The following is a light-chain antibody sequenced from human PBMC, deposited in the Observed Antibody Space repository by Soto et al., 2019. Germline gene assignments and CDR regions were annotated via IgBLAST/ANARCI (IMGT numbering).Light chain of an antibody. CDR2: QAS. CDR3: QQLNKYPST. V-gene: IGKV1-5*03. J-gene: IGKJ4*01. Sequence: EIQVNHSLSTLSATQGDRVTTTCRASQTISSWLAWYQQKPGKAPKLLIYQASNLQSGVPSRFSGSGPGTEFTLTISSLQPEDFATYYCQQLNKYPSTFGGGTKVDIK. CDR1: QTISSW.